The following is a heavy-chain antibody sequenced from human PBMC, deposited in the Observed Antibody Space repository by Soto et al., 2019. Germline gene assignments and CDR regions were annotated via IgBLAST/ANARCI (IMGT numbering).Heavy chain of an antibody. V-gene: IGHV3-23*01. CDR2: ISARSSTT. CDR1: GFSFDNFA. D-gene: IGHD3-10*01. Sequence: GGSLRLSCVGSGFSFDNFAMRWVRQAPGKGLEWVSSISARSSTTYYAGSVKGRFTISRDNSKNTLYLQMNSLTAEDTAVYYCAKVFNDSGTTFFGVDVWGQGTTVTVSS. CDR3: AKVFNDSGTTFFGVDV. J-gene: IGHJ6*02.